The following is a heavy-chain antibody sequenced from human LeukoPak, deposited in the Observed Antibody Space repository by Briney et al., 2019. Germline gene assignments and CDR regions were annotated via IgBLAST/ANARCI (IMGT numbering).Heavy chain of an antibody. Sequence: PSETLSLTCTGSGDSISSGHYWDWIRQPPGRGLEWIGSIHHSGSTWYNPSLKSRVTISLDTSQTQISLRVTSVTAADTAVYYCARGTDYYDSSGWLDPWGQGTLVTVSS. CDR3: ARGTDYYDSSGWLDP. D-gene: IGHD3-22*01. CDR2: IHHSGST. CDR1: GDSISSGHY. V-gene: IGHV4-38-2*02. J-gene: IGHJ5*02.